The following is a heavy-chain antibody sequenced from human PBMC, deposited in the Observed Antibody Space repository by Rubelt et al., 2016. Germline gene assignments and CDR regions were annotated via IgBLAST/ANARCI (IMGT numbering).Heavy chain of an antibody. CDR1: GYSFTSYW. CDR2: IDPDDSYI. CDR3: LRQLGFLEWQY. Sequence: EVQLVQSGAEVKKPGESLKISCKGSGYSFTSYWIGWVRQMPGKGLEWVGRIDPDDSYINYNPSFEGHVTISVDKSSNTAYLQWSSLQASDTATYCCLRQLGFLEWQYWGQGTLVIVSS. V-gene: IGHV5-10-1*01. J-gene: IGHJ4*02. D-gene: IGHD3-3*01.